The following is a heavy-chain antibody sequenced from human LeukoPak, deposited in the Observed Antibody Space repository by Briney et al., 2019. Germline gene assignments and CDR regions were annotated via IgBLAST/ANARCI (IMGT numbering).Heavy chain of an antibody. D-gene: IGHD1-26*01. Sequence: GASVKVSCKASGYTFTSYDINWVRQATGQGLEWMGWMNPNSGNTGYAQKFQGRVTMTRNTSISTTYMELSSLRSEDTAVYYCARGVPAWEPPLDYWGQGTLVTVSS. CDR1: GYTFTSYD. CDR3: ARGVPAWEPPLDY. CDR2: MNPNSGNT. V-gene: IGHV1-8*01. J-gene: IGHJ4*02.